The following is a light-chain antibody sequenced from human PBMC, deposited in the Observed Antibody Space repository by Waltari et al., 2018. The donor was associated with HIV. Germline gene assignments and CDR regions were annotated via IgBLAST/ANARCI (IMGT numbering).Light chain of an antibody. J-gene: IGLJ3*02. V-gene: IGLV1-47*01. Sequence: QSVLTQPPSASGTPGQRVTISCSGSSSNIGNNFIYWYQQFPGTAPKLLIYRNDHRPSGVPDRFSGSKSGTSASLAISGLRSEDEADYYCATWDDSLSGWVFSGGTKLTVL. CDR2: RND. CDR1: SSNIGNNF. CDR3: ATWDDSLSGWV.